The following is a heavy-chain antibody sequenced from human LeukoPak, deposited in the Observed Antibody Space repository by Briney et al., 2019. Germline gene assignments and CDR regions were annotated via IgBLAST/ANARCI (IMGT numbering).Heavy chain of an antibody. CDR2: IYYSGST. D-gene: IGHD6-19*01. Sequence: PSETLSLTCTVSGGSISSYYWSWIRQPPGKGLEWIGYIYYSGSTNYNPSLKSRVTISVDTSKNQFSLKLSSVTAVDTAVYYCARGMRSRGPVAGLDYWGQGTLVTVSS. CDR3: ARGMRSRGPVAGLDY. CDR1: GGSISSYY. J-gene: IGHJ4*02. V-gene: IGHV4-59*01.